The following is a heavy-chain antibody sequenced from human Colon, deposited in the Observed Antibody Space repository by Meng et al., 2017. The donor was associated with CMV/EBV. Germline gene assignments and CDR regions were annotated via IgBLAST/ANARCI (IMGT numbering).Heavy chain of an antibody. J-gene: IGHJ4*02. CDR3: ARGEDGYNKY. Sequence: ASVKVSCKASGYTFTSYGISWVRQAPGQGLEWMGWINPNSGGTNYAQKFQGRVTMTRDTSISTAYMELSRLRSDDTAVYYCARGEDGYNKYWGQGTLVTVSS. CDR2: INPNSGGT. V-gene: IGHV1-2*02. CDR1: GYTFTSYG. D-gene: IGHD5-24*01.